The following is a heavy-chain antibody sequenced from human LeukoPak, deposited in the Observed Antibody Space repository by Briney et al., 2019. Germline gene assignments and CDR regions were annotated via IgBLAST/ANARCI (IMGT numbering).Heavy chain of an antibody. D-gene: IGHD1-26*01. J-gene: IGHJ4*02. CDR2: IYHSGST. CDR3: ARDGGSYPRVRLDY. CDR1: GYSISSGYH. V-gene: IGHV4-38-2*02. Sequence: SETLSLTCTVSGYSISSGYHWGWIRQPPGKGLEWIGSIYHSGSTYYNPSLKSRVTISVDTSKNQFSLKLSSVTAADTAVYYCARDGGSYPRVRLDYWGQGTLVTVSS.